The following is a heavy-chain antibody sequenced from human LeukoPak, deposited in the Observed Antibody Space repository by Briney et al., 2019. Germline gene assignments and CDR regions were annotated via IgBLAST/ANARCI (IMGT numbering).Heavy chain of an antibody. CDR3: ARRSYRGVITVYYYYMDV. Sequence: GGSLRLSCRASGLTFNTYWMNWVRQAPRKGLEWVANIKQDGSENYYVDSVKGRSTISRDNAKNSVYLQMNRLRVEDTAVYYCARRSYRGVITVYYYYMDVWGKGIPVTVSS. V-gene: IGHV3-7*01. CDR1: GLTFNTYW. CDR2: IKQDGSEN. D-gene: IGHD3-16*02. J-gene: IGHJ6*03.